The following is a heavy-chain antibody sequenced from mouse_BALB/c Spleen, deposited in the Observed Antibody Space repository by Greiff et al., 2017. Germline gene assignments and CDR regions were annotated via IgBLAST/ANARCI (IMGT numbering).Heavy chain of an antibody. CDR1: GFTFSSYA. CDR2: ISSGGST. V-gene: IGHV5-6-5*01. Sequence: EVKLVESGGGLVKPGGSLKLSCAASGFTFSSYAMSWVRQTPEKRLEWVASISSGGSTYYPDSVKGRFTISRDNARNILYLQMSSLRSEDTAMYYCARGITTVVARAMDYWGQGTSVTVSS. D-gene: IGHD1-1*01. J-gene: IGHJ4*01. CDR3: ARGITTVVARAMDY.